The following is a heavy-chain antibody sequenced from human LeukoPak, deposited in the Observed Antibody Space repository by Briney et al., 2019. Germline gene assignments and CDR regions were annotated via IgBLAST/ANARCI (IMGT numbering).Heavy chain of an antibody. Sequence: SETLSLTCTVSGGSISPLYWSWIRQPPGKGLEFIGYIHYTGSTNFNPSLKSRVALSVDTSKNQISLKLNSVTAADTAVYYCARGGVAAKYYFDFWGQGTLVTVSS. J-gene: IGHJ4*02. CDR2: IHYTGST. CDR1: GGSISPLY. V-gene: IGHV4-59*11. D-gene: IGHD3-10*01. CDR3: ARGGVAAKYYFDF.